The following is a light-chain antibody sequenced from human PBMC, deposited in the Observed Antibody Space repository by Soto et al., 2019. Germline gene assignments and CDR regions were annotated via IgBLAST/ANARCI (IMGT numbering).Light chain of an antibody. CDR3: QQRLNWPPG. CDR1: QSVSSY. J-gene: IGKJ1*01. V-gene: IGKV3-11*01. CDR2: GAS. Sequence: EIVLTQSPATLSLSPWERATLSCRASQSVSSYLAWYQQRPGQAPRLLIYGASNRATGVPARFSGSRSGTDFTLTISDLEPADFGLYYCQQRLNWPPGFGQGTKVDIK.